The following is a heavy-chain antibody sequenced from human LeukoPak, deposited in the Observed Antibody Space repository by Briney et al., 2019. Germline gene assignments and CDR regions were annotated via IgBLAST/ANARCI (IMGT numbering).Heavy chain of an antibody. CDR3: ASVTMVRGAFDY. CDR2: IIPIFGTA. CDR1: GGTFSSYA. Sequence: ASVKVSCKASGGTFSSYAISWVRQAPGQGLEWIGGIIPIFGTANYAQKFQGRVTITADESTSTAYMELSSLRSEDTAVYYCASVTMVRGAFDYWGQGTLVTVSS. J-gene: IGHJ4*02. V-gene: IGHV1-69*01. D-gene: IGHD3-10*01.